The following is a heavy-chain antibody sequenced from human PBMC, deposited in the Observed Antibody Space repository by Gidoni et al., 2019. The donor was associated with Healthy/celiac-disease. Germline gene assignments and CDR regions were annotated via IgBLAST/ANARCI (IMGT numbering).Heavy chain of an antibody. J-gene: IGHJ5*02. Sequence: LTISRDDSKNTLYLQMNSLKTEDTAVYYCTTDPLSSSWFLNWFDPWGQGTLVTVSS. V-gene: IGHV3-15*01. CDR3: TTDPLSSSWFLNWFDP. D-gene: IGHD6-13*01.